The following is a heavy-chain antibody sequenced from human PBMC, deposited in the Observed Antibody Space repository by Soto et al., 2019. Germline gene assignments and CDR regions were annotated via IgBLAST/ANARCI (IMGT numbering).Heavy chain of an antibody. CDR2: VRGGGDET. D-gene: IGHD3-16*02. J-gene: IGHJ4*02. CDR1: GLTFRNYA. CDR3: AKGGHLSFFDY. V-gene: IGHV3-23*01. Sequence: EVQLSESGGGLVQPGGSLRLSCTASGLTFRNYAMTWVRQAPGKGPEWVSNVRGGGDETFYADSVKGRFTISRDNSKDTVYLLMNSLRVEDTAVYYCAKGGHLSFFDYWGQGTLVPVSS.